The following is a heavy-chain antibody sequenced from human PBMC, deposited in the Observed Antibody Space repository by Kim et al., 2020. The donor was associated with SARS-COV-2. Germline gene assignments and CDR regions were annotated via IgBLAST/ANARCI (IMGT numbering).Heavy chain of an antibody. CDR3: ARHTSAYSTLDY. D-gene: IGHD3-22*01. CDR2: IHYLGST. J-gene: IGHJ4*02. CDR1: SGSISSGSYY. V-gene: IGHV4-39*01. Sequence: SETLSLTCTLSSGSISSGSYYWVWVRQPPGNGLEFIGKIHYLGSTDYNPSLKSRVTISIDTSKKYFSLKLTSGTAADTPVYFCARHTSAYSTLDYWGQGGLVPVSS.